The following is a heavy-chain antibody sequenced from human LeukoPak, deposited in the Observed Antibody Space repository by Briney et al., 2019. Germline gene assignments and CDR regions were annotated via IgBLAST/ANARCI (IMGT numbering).Heavy chain of an antibody. Sequence: GGSLRLSCAASGFTFSTYAMSWVRQAPGKGLELVSVISGSGGSTNHADSVKGRFTISRDNSKNTLYLQMNSLKAEDTAVYYCALSGGYSSSWYRFDYRGQGTLVTVSS. V-gene: IGHV3-23*01. CDR1: GFTFSTYA. D-gene: IGHD6-13*01. CDR3: ALSGGYSSSWYRFDY. CDR2: ISGSGGST. J-gene: IGHJ4*02.